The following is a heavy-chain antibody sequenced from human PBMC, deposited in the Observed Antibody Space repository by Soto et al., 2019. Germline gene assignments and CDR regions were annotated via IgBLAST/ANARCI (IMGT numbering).Heavy chain of an antibody. V-gene: IGHV3-11*04. CDR2: ISGSGGST. D-gene: IGHD5-18*01. Sequence: PGGSLRLSCAASGFTFSDHYMDWVRQAPGKGLEWVSAISGSGGSTYYADSVKGRFTISRDNAKNSLYLQMNSLRAEDTAVYYCAALDTAMVKTAGYWGQGTLVTVSS. CDR1: GFTFSDHY. CDR3: AALDTAMVKTAGY. J-gene: IGHJ4*02.